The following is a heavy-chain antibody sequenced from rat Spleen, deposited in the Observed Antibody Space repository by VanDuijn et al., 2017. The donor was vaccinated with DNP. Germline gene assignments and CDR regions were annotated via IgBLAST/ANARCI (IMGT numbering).Heavy chain of an antibody. J-gene: IGHJ2*01. CDR1: GSTFSDFN. CDR2: ISYDGSRT. CDR3: ARPDY. V-gene: IGHV5-7*01. Sequence: EVQLVESGGGLVQPGRSLKLSCAASGSTFSDFNMVWVRQAPKKGLEWVATISYDGSRTNYRDSVQGRFTISRDNAKSTLYLQMDSLRSEDTATYYCARPDYWGQGVMVTVSS.